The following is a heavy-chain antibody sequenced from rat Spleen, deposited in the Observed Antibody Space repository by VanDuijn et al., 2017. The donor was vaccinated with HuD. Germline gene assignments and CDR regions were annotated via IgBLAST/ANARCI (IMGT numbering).Heavy chain of an antibody. V-gene: IGHV5S13*01. CDR1: GFTFSNYD. J-gene: IGHJ3*01. Sequence: EVQLVESGGGLVQPGRSLKLSCAASGFTFSNYDMAWVRQAPTKGLEWIASISTGGGNTYYRDSVKGRFSISRDNAKNTLYLQMDSLRSEDTATYYCASHGPRISRFAYWGQGTLVTVSS. CDR2: ISTGGGNT. CDR3: ASHGPRISRFAY. D-gene: IGHD1-6*01.